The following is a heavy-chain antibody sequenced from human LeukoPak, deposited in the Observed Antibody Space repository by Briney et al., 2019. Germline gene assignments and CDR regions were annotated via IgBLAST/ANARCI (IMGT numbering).Heavy chain of an antibody. J-gene: IGHJ3*02. CDR3: ARRNILTEGEAFDI. CDR2: INHSGST. V-gene: IGHV4-34*01. D-gene: IGHD3-9*01. CDR1: GESFTIYY. Sequence: PSETLSLTCAVYGESFTIYYWTWIRQPPGKGLEWIGEINHSGSTNYNPSLKSRVTMSVDTSKNQFSLKLTSVTAADTAVYYCARRNILTEGEAFDIWGQGTMVTVSS.